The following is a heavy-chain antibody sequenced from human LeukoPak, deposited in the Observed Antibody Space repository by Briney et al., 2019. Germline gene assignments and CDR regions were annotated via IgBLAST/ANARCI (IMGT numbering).Heavy chain of an antibody. V-gene: IGHV4-61*01. CDR3: ARDHSNYEYYYYGIDV. CDR1: GGSVSSGSYY. CDR2: IYYSGST. D-gene: IGHD4-11*01. Sequence: KTSETLSLTCTVSGGSVSSGSYYWSWIRQPPGKGLEWIGFIYYSGSTNYNPSLKSRVTISVDTSKNQFSLKLTSVTAADTAVYYCARDHSNYEYYYYGIDVWGQGTTVTVSS. J-gene: IGHJ6*02.